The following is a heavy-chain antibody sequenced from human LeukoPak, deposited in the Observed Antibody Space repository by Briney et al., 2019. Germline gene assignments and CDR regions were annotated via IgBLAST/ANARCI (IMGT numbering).Heavy chain of an antibody. CDR2: IIPIFGTA. Sequence: SVKVSCKASGGTFSSYAISWVRQAPGQGLEWMGGIIPIFGTANYAQKFQGRVTITAEESTSTAYMELSSLRSEDTAVYYCARSEAEDDAFDIWGQGTMVTVSS. CDR3: ARSEAEDDAFDI. J-gene: IGHJ3*02. V-gene: IGHV1-69*01. CDR1: GGTFSSYA.